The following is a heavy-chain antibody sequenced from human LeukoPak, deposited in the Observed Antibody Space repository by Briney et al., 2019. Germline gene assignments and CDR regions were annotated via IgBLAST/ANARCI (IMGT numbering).Heavy chain of an antibody. Sequence: GASVKVSCKASGCIFITYYIHWVRQAPGQGLEWMGVINPSDGSTNYAQKFQGRVTMTRDTSTRTVYMQLSSLRSDDTAVYYCARDVAREFDYWGQGTLVTVSS. CDR1: GCIFITYY. CDR2: INPSDGST. CDR3: ARDVAREFDY. J-gene: IGHJ4*02. V-gene: IGHV1-46*01.